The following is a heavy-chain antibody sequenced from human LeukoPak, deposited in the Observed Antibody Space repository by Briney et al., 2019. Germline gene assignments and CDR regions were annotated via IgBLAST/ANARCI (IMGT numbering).Heavy chain of an antibody. CDR1: GFTFSSYS. CDR3: ARDEWGGAFDI. CDR2: ISSSSSYI. Sequence: GGSLRLSCAASGFTFSSYSMNWVRQAPGKGLEWVSSISSSSSYIHSADSVRGRLTISRDSAKNSLFLQMNSLRAEDTAVYYCARDEWGGAFDIWGQGTMVTVFS. J-gene: IGHJ3*02. V-gene: IGHV3-21*01. D-gene: IGHD1-26*01.